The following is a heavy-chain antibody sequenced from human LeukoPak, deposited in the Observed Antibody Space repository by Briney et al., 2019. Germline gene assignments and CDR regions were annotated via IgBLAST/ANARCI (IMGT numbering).Heavy chain of an antibody. D-gene: IGHD3-10*01. J-gene: IGHJ6*03. CDR2: ISSSSSYI. V-gene: IGHV3-21*01. CDR3: ARDYGSGSSLSYYYYYMDV. Sequence: GGSLRLSCAASGFTFSSYSMNWVRQAPGKGLEWVSSISSSSSYIYYADSVKGRFTISRDNAKNSLYLQMNSLRAEDTAVYYCARDYGSGSSLSYYYYYMDVRGKGTTVTVSS. CDR1: GFTFSSYS.